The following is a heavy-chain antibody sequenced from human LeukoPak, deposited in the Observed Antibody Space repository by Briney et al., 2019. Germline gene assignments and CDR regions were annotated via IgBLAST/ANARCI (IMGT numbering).Heavy chain of an antibody. CDR3: ARGKVVPNVYNWFVP. CDR1: GYTFTSYD. V-gene: IGHV1-8*01. CDR2: MNPNSGNT. J-gene: IGHJ5*02. D-gene: IGHD2-2*01. Sequence: GASVKVSCKASGYTFTSYDINWVRQATGQGLEWMGWMNPNSGNTGYAQKFQGRVTMTRNTSISTAYLELSSLRSEDTAVYYCARGKVVPNVYNWFVPWGQGTLVTVSS.